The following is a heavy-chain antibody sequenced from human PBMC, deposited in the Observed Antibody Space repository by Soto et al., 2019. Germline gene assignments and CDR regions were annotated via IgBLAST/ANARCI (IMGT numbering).Heavy chain of an antibody. CDR3: ARGEAVLVPAAIDY. Sequence: PGESLKISCKGSGYTFTSYWISWVRQMPGKGLEWMGKIDPSDSYTTYSPSFQGHVTISVDKSISTAFLQWSSLKASDTAMYYCARGEAVLVPAAIDYWGQGTLVTVSS. V-gene: IGHV5-10-1*01. CDR1: GYTFTSYW. CDR2: IDPSDSYT. D-gene: IGHD2-2*01. J-gene: IGHJ4*02.